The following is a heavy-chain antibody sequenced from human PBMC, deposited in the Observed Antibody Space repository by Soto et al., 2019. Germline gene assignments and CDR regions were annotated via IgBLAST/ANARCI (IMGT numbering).Heavy chain of an antibody. CDR1: GFTFSSYA. D-gene: IGHD3-9*01. V-gene: IGHV3-23*01. CDR3: AKSRPVSIDGGYFDL. Sequence: EVQLLESGGGLVQPGGSLRLSCAASGFTFSSYAMSWVRQAPGKGLEWGSAISGSGGITYYADSVKGRFTISRDHSKNTLYLQMNSLRAEATAVYYCAKSRPVSIDGGYFDLWGRGTLVTVSS. CDR2: ISGSGGIT. J-gene: IGHJ2*01.